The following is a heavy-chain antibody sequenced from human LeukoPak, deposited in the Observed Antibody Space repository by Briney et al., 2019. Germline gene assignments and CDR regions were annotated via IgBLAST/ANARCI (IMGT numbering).Heavy chain of an antibody. CDR2: TYYRSKWYN. CDR3: ARGGQGDGYSADEAFDF. V-gene: IGHV6-1*01. J-gene: IGHJ3*01. Sequence: SQTLSLTCVISADSVFSNSSWNWIRQSPSRGLEWLGRTYYRSKWYNDYGVSVKSRININPDTSKNQFSLHLNSVTPEDTAVYYCARGGQGDGYSADEAFDFWGQGTVVTVS. CDR1: ADSVFSNSS. D-gene: IGHD5-18*01.